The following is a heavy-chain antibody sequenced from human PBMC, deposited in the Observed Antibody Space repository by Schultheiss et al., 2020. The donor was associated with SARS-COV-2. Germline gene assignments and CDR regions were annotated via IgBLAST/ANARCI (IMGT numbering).Heavy chain of an antibody. D-gene: IGHD3-16*02. CDR3: ALITFRGVIVPDLDY. V-gene: IGHV1-2*06. CDR2: VNPNSGGA. Sequence: ASVKVSCKAAGYTFTGYYIHWVRQAPGQGLEWMGRVNPNSGGANYAQRFQGRVTMTRDTSISTAYMELSRLRSDDTAVYYCALITFRGVIVPDLDYWGQGTLVTVSS. J-gene: IGHJ4*02. CDR1: GYTFTGYY.